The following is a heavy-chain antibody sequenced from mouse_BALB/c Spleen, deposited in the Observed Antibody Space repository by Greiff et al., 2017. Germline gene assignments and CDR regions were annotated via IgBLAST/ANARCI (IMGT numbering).Heavy chain of an antibody. CDR2: ISSGGGST. CDR1: GFAFSSYD. CDR3: ARHWLSYDYDDTY. J-gene: IGHJ3*01. D-gene: IGHD2-4*01. V-gene: IGHV5-12-1*01. Sequence: EVNLVESGGGLVKPGGSLKLSCAASGFAFSSYDMSWVRQTPEKRLEWVAYISSGGGSTYYPDTVKGRFTISRDNAKNTLYLQMSSLKSEDTAMYYCARHWLSYDYDDTYWGQGTLVTVSA.